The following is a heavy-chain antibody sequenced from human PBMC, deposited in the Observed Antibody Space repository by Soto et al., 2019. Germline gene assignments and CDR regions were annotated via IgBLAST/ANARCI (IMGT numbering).Heavy chain of an antibody. CDR3: ARESQNYGDTNWFDP. CDR1: GFTFSSYW. D-gene: IGHD4-17*01. V-gene: IGHV3-7*01. CDR2: IKQDGSEK. Sequence: VGSLRLSCAASGFTFSSYWMSWVRQAPGKGLEWVANIKQDGSEKYYVDSVKGRFTISRDNAKNSLYLQMNSLRAEDTAVYYCARESQNYGDTNWFDPWGQGTLVTAPQ. J-gene: IGHJ5*02.